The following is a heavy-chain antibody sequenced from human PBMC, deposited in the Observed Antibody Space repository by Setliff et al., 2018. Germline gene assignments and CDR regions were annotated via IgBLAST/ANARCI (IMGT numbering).Heavy chain of an antibody. CDR1: GYTLTELS. Sequence: ASVKVSCKVSGYTLTELSMHWVRQAPGKGLEWMGWMNPNSGNTGYAQKFQGRVTITRNTSISTAYMELSSLRSEDSAVYYCARVADGSGSFYLGFDYWGQGILVTVSS. V-gene: IGHV1-8*03. D-gene: IGHD3-10*01. CDR3: ARVADGSGSFYLGFDY. CDR2: MNPNSGNT. J-gene: IGHJ4*02.